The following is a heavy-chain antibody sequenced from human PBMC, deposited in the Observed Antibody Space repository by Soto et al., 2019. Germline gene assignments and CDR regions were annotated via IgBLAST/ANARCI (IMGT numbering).Heavy chain of an antibody. CDR1: GGSFSGYY. Sequence: SEILSLTCAVYGGSFSGYYWSWIRQPPGKGLEWIGEINHSGSTNYNPSLKSRVTISVDTSKNQSSLKLSSVTAADTAVYYCARGVPTVTPRNRFDPWGQGTPVTVSS. J-gene: IGHJ5*02. D-gene: IGHD4-17*01. V-gene: IGHV4-34*01. CDR3: ARGVPTVTPRNRFDP. CDR2: INHSGST.